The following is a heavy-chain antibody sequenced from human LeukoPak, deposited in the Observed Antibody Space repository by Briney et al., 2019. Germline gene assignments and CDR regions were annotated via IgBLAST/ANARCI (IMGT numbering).Heavy chain of an antibody. J-gene: IGHJ4*02. CDR1: GGSISSGGYY. Sequence: SQTLSLTCTVSGGSISSGGYYWSWIRQHPGKGLEWIGYIYYSGSTYYNPSLKSRVTISVDTSKNQFSLKLSSVTAADTAVYYCARAVFGVVTTFGYWGQGTLVTVSS. V-gene: IGHV4-31*03. CDR3: ARAVFGVVTTFGY. D-gene: IGHD3-3*01. CDR2: IYYSGST.